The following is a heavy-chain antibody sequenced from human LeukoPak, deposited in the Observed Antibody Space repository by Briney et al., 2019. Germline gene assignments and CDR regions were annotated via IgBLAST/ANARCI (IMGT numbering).Heavy chain of an antibody. Sequence: PSETLSLTCTVSGGSVSSYYWSWIRQPPGKGLEWIGYIYYSGSTNYNPSLKSRVTMSVDTSKNQFSLKVSYVTAADTAVYYCARSDEGFDYWGQGTLVTVYS. CDR3: ARSDEGFDY. J-gene: IGHJ4*02. CDR2: IYYSGST. CDR1: GGSVSSYY. V-gene: IGHV4-59*02.